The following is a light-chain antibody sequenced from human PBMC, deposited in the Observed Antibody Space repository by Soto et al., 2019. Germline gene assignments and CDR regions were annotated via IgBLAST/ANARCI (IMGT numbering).Light chain of an antibody. V-gene: IGLV2-14*01. CDR3: SSYTTSTTLV. CDR1: SSDVGGYNY. J-gene: IGLJ1*01. CDR2: EVS. Sequence: QSARAQPASVSGSPGQSMTISCTGTSSDVGGYNYVSWYQQHPGRAPKLMIYEVSNRPSGVSNRFSGSKSGNTASLTISGLQIEDEADYYCSSYTTSTTLVFGTGTKLTVL.